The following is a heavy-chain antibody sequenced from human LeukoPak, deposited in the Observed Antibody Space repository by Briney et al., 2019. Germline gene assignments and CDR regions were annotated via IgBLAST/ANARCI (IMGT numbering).Heavy chain of an antibody. CDR2: ISGYNGNT. V-gene: IGHV1-18*01. Sequence: ASVQVSCKAFGYTFNIYGITWVRQAPGQGLEWLGWISGYNGNTNYAQKVQGRVTMTTDTSTRTAFMVLRSLRSDDTAVYYCARGRYYYGSGSSRGRAFDIWGQGTMVTVSS. CDR3: ARGRYYYGSGSSRGRAFDI. CDR1: GYTFNIYG. J-gene: IGHJ3*02. D-gene: IGHD3-10*01.